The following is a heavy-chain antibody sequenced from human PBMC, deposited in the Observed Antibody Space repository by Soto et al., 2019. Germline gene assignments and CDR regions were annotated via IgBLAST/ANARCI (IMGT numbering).Heavy chain of an antibody. CDR2: IIPISGTA. D-gene: IGHD2-2*01. CDR3: ARSQSSSTSLKIYYYYYGMDV. J-gene: IGHJ6*02. V-gene: IGHV1-69*01. Sequence: QVQLVQSGAEVKKPGSSVKVSCKASGGTFSSYAISWVRQAPGQGLEWMGGIIPISGTANSAQKYQGRVTITAEASTSTVYMEMSRTRSEDTAVYCCARSQSSSTSLKIYYYYYGMDVWGQGTTVTVSS. CDR1: GGTFSSYA.